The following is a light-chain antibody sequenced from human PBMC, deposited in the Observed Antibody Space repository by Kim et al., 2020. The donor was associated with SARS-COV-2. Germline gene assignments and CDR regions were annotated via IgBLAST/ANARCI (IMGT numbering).Light chain of an antibody. Sequence: QSITSSGTGTSRYVGGYNYVSWYQQHPGKAPKLMIYDVSNRPSGVSNRFSGSKSGNTASLTISGLQAEDEADYYCSSYTSSSTLDVFGTGTKVTVL. CDR3: SSYTSSSTLDV. CDR2: DVS. V-gene: IGLV2-14*03. J-gene: IGLJ1*01. CDR1: SRYVGGYNY.